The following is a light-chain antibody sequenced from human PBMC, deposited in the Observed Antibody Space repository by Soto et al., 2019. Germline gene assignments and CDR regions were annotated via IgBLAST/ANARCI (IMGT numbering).Light chain of an antibody. CDR1: SSNIGNNY. CDR2: DNN. J-gene: IGLJ2*01. V-gene: IGLV1-51*01. Sequence: QSVLTQPPSVSAAPGQKVTISCSGSSSNIGNNYVSWYQQLPGTAPKLLIYDNNKRPSGIPDRCSGSKSGTSATLGITGLQTGDEADYYCGTWDGSRSAVVFGGGTKLTVL. CDR3: GTWDGSRSAVV.